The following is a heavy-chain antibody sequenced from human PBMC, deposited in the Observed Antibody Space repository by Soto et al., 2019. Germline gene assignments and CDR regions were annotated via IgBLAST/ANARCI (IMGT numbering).Heavy chain of an antibody. J-gene: IGHJ6*02. CDR3: ARDQYSRSSSYYYGMDV. CDR1: GFTFSSYA. V-gene: IGHV3-30-3*01. D-gene: IGHD6-6*01. CDR2: ISYDGSNK. Sequence: GGSLRLSCAASGFTFSSYAMHWVRQAPGKGLEWVAVISYDGSNKYYADSVKGRFTISRDNSKNTLYLQMNSLRAEDTAVYYCARDQYSRSSSYYYGMDVWGQGTTVTVSS.